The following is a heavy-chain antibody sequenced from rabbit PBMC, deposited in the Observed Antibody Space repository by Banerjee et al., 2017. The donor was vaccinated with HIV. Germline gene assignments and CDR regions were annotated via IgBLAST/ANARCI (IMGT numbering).Heavy chain of an antibody. J-gene: IGHJ4*01. CDR3: ARGYDGSTYRYCFDL. CDR2: IDPVFGNT. Sequence: QSLEESGGDLVKPGASLTLTCKASGFDLSSSYYMSWVRQAPGKGLEWIGYIDPVFGNTYYASWVNGRFTISSHNAQNTLYLQLNSLTAADTATYFCARGYDGSTYRYCFDLWGQGTLVTVS. V-gene: IGHV1S40*01. D-gene: IGHD8-1*01. CDR1: GFDLSSSYY.